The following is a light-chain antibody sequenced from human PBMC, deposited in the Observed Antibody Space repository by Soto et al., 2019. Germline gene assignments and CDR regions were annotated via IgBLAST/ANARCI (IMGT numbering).Light chain of an antibody. CDR2: EVS. V-gene: IGLV2-23*02. Sequence: QSALTQPASVSGSPGQSITISCTGTSSDVGSHNLVSWYQQHPGQAPKLMIYEVSKRPVGVSARFSASKSGNTDSLTISGLQAEDEADYYCCSYGGSRAVFGGGTQLTVL. CDR3: CSYGGSRAV. CDR1: SSDVGSHNL. J-gene: IGLJ7*01.